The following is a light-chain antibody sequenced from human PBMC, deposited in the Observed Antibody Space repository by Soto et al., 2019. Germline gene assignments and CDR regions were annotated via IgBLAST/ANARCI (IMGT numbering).Light chain of an antibody. CDR3: QKYASPPWT. Sequence: KMTQSAAALSVYVGDRVTITCRASQSISSYLNWYQQKPGKAPKLLIYAASTLQSGVPPRFSGSGSGTDFTLTISSLQPEDVAPYYCQKYASPPWTFGEGAKV. V-gene: IGKV1-27*01. CDR1: QSISSY. CDR2: AAS. J-gene: IGKJ1*01.